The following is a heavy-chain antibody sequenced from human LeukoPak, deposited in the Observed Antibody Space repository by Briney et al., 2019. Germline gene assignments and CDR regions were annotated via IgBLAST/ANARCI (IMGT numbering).Heavy chain of an antibody. J-gene: IGHJ5*02. CDR3: ARGVVAAINWFDP. CDR1: GGSFSGYY. V-gene: IGHV4-34*01. D-gene: IGHD2-15*01. Sequence: SETLSLTCAVYGGSFSGYYWSWIRQPPGKGLEWIGEINHSGSTNYNPSLKSRVTISVDTSKNQFSLKLSSVTAADTAVYYCARGVVAAINWFDPWGQETLVTVSS. CDR2: INHSGST.